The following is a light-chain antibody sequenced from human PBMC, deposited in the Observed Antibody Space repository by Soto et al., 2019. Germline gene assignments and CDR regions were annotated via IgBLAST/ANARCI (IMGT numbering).Light chain of an antibody. CDR1: QSICSW. Sequence: DIQMTQSPSTLSASVGDRVTITCRASQSICSWLAWYQQKPGKAPKLLIYDASSLESGVPSRFSGSGSGTEFTLTIGSLQPDDFATYYCQQHNSYSGPFGQGTKLEIK. CDR2: DAS. CDR3: QQHNSYSGP. V-gene: IGKV1-5*01. J-gene: IGKJ2*01.